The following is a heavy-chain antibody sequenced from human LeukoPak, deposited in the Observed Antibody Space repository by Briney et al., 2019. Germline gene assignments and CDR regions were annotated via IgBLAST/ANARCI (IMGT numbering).Heavy chain of an antibody. Sequence: GGSLRLSCAASGFTFSIYWMSWVRQAPGEGREWVANIKQDGSEKYYLDSVKGRFNISRDNAKHSMYLQMNSLRAEDTAVYYCARYATVAAHRDFDYWGQGTLVTVSS. D-gene: IGHD6-19*01. V-gene: IGHV3-7*01. CDR3: ARYATVAAHRDFDY. J-gene: IGHJ4*02. CDR1: GFTFSIYW. CDR2: IKQDGSEK.